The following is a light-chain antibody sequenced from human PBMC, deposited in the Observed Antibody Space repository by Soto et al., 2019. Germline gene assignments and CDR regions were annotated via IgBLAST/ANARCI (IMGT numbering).Light chain of an antibody. CDR1: SSDVGGYNY. J-gene: IGLJ1*01. CDR3: SPSAGSNNYV. Sequence: QSALTQPPSASGSPGQSVTISCTGTSSDVGGYNYVSWYQQHPGKAPKLMIYEVSKRPSGVPDRFSGSKSGNTASLTVSGLQAEDEADYYGSPSAGSNNYVFGTGT. CDR2: EVS. V-gene: IGLV2-8*01.